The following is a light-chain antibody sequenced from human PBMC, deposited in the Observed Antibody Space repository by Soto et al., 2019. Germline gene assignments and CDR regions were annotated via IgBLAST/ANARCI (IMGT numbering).Light chain of an antibody. CDR3: QTWGTGIRV. V-gene: IGLV4-69*01. Sequence: QLVLTQSPSASASLGASVKLTCTLSSGHSSYAITWHQQQPEKGPRYLMKLNSDGSHRKGDGIPDRFSGSSSGAERHLTITSLQSEDEADYYCQTWGTGIRVFGGGTKLTVL. CDR1: SGHSSYA. CDR2: LNSDGSH. J-gene: IGLJ3*02.